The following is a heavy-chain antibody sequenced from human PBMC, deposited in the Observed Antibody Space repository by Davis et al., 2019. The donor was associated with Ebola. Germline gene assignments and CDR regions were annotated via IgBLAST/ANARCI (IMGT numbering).Heavy chain of an antibody. J-gene: IGHJ4*02. CDR3: ATLELSVVY. V-gene: IGHV3-21*01. Sequence: GESLKISCAASGFTFSSYSMNWVRQAPGKGLEWVSFISSSSNYIYYADSVKGRFTVSRDNAKNSLYLQMNSLRAEDTAVYYCATLELSVVYWGQGTMVTVSS. D-gene: IGHD1-7*01. CDR1: GFTFSSYS. CDR2: ISSSSNYI.